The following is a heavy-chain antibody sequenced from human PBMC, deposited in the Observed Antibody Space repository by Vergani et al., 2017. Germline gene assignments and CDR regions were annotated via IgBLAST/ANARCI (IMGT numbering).Heavy chain of an antibody. CDR1: GFTFGDYA. CDR3: TRVRGISSGSYLKYGIDY. Sequence: EVQLVESGGGLVQPGRSLRLSCTASGFTFGDYAMSWFRQAPGKGLEWVGFIRSKAYGGTTEYAASVKGRFTISRDDSKSIAYLQMNSLKTEDTAVYYCTRVRGISSGSYLKYGIDYWGQGTMVTVSS. V-gene: IGHV3-49*03. D-gene: IGHD1-26*01. CDR2: IRSKAYGGTT. J-gene: IGHJ4*02.